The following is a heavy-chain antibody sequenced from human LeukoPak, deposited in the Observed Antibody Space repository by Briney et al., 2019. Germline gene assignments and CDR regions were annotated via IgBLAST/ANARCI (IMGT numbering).Heavy chain of an antibody. Sequence: PGGSLRLSCAASGFTFSSFAIHWVRQTPGRGLEWVAIITYDGSNEYYADSVKGRFIISRDNSKNTLYLQMNSLRAEDTAVYYCARGYGELSCGFDIWGQGTMVTVSS. J-gene: IGHJ3*02. CDR1: GFTFSSFA. CDR2: ITYDGSNE. V-gene: IGHV3-30-3*01. D-gene: IGHD3-10*01. CDR3: ARGYGELSCGFDI.